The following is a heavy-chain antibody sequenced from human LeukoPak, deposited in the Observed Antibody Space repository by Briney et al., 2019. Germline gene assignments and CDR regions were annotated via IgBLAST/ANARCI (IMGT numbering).Heavy chain of an antibody. J-gene: IGHJ4*02. CDR2: ITPSGTAI. V-gene: IGHV3-11*01. Sequence: GGSLRLSCGTSGFMFKDYYMAWVRQAAGKGLEWVSHITPSGTAIYYADFVKGRFTISRDNAKNSLFLQMNSLRAEDTAVYYCAKVPLQWELQVAPDYWGQGTLVTVSS. D-gene: IGHD1-26*01. CDR3: AKVPLQWELQVAPDY. CDR1: GFMFKDYY.